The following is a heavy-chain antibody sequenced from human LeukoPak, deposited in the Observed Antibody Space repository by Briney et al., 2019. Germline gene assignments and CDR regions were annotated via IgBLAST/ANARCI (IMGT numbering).Heavy chain of an antibody. Sequence: SVKVSCKASGGTFSSYAISWVRQAPGQGLEWMGGIIPIFGTANYAQKFQGRVTITADESTSTAYMELSSLRSEDTAVYYCARVYCSSTSCYAPGYYYYGMDVWGQGTTATVSS. CDR1: GGTFSSYA. D-gene: IGHD2-2*01. CDR2: IIPIFGTA. V-gene: IGHV1-69*13. J-gene: IGHJ6*02. CDR3: ARVYCSSTSCYAPGYYYYGMDV.